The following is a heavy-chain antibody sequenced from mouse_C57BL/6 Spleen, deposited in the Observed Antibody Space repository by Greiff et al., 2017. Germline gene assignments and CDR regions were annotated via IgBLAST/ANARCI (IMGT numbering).Heavy chain of an antibody. D-gene: IGHD2-3*01. CDR3: ARYRIYDVYAYYFDY. J-gene: IGHJ2*01. Sequence: EVHLVESGGGLVQPGGSLSLSCAASGFTFTDYYMSWVRQPPGKALEWVGFIRNKANGYTTEYSASVKGRFTISRDNSQSILYLQMNALRAEDSATYYSARYRIYDVYAYYFDYWGQGTTLTVSS. V-gene: IGHV7-3*01. CDR1: GFTFTDYY. CDR2: IRNKANGYTT.